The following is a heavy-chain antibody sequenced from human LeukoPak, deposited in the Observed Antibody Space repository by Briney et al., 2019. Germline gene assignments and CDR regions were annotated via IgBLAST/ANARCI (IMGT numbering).Heavy chain of an antibody. J-gene: IGHJ6*03. CDR2: IKQDGSEK. CDR3: ARVKDYDFWSGYSSYMDV. D-gene: IGHD3-3*01. V-gene: IGHV3-7*01. CDR1: GFTFSSYW. Sequence: GGSLRLSCAASGFTFSSYWMSWVRQAPGKGPEWVANIKQDGSEKYYVDSVKGRFTISRDNAKNSLYLQMNSLRAEDTAVYYCARVKDYDFWSGYSSYMDVWGKGTTVTVSS.